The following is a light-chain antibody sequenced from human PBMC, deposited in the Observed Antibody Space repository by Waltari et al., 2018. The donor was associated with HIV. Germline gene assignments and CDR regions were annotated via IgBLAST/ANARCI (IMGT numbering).Light chain of an antibody. J-gene: IGLJ1*01. Sequence: QSVLTQPPSLSVAPGQRVTISCTWSSSNLGAHFDVHWYQVLPGTAPKLLIFGNSNRPSGVPDRFSGSKSGTSASLAITGLQPEDEAEYFCQSFDNSLNGYVFGTGTTVIVL. CDR2: GNS. CDR3: QSFDNSLNGYV. V-gene: IGLV1-40*01. CDR1: SSNLGAHFD.